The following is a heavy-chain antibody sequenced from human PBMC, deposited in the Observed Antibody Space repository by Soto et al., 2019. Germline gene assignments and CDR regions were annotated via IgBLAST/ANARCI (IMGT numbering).Heavy chain of an antibody. CDR3: ASPPYGDYYYYYYGMDV. Sequence: SETLSLTCTVSGTSISGYYWILIRQPPGKGLEWIGEINHSGSTNYNPSLKSRVTISVDTSKNQFSLKLSSVTAADTAVYYCASPPYGDYYYYYYGMDVWAKGPRSPSP. J-gene: IGHJ6*02. CDR2: INHSGST. CDR1: GTSISGYY. V-gene: IGHV4-34*01. D-gene: IGHD4-17*01.